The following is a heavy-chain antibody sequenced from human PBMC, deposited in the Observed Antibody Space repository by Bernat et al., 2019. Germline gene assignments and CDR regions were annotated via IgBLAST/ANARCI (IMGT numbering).Heavy chain of an antibody. CDR3: ARDTYTGFGDLNPQYYYHYGLDV. J-gene: IGHJ6*02. Sequence: QVQLVESGGGVVQPGRSLGVSCAASGFTFSRNGMHWVRQAPGKGLEWVAVIWYDGSKKYYVDSVRGRFTISRDNSKNMLYLQMNNLTVEDTAVYYCARDTYTGFGDLNPQYYYHYGLDVWGQGTTVIVSS. D-gene: IGHD3-10*01. CDR1: GFTFSRNG. CDR2: IWYDGSKK. V-gene: IGHV3-33*01.